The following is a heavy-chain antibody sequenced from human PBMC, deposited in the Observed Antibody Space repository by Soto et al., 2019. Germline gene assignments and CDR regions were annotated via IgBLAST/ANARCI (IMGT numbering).Heavy chain of an antibody. D-gene: IGHD1-26*01. J-gene: IGHJ3*02. CDR3: ARERGSDSDAFDI. Sequence: QVQLVESGGGVVQPGRSLRLSCAASGFSFSDYGMHWVRQAPGKGLEWVALIYYDGSNEHYADSVQGRFTISRDNSKNTLCLQMNSLRAEDTAVYYCARERGSDSDAFDIWGQGTVVAVSS. CDR2: IYYDGSNE. CDR1: GFSFSDYG. V-gene: IGHV3-33*08.